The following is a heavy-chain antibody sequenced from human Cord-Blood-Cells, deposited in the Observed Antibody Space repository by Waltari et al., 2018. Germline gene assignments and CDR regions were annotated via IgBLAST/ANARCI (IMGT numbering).Heavy chain of an antibody. CDR2: RNPNSGNT. CDR1: GYTFTCLD. V-gene: IGHV1-8*01. J-gene: IGHJ3*02. Sequence: QVRLVQSGAEVKKPGASVKVSCQASGYTFTCLDIHRVRQATGQGLEWMGWRNPNSGNTGYAQKFQGRVTMTRNTSISTAYMELSSLRSEDTAVYYCARGLVDAFDIWGQGTMVTVSS. CDR3: ARGLVDAFDI. D-gene: IGHD2-8*02.